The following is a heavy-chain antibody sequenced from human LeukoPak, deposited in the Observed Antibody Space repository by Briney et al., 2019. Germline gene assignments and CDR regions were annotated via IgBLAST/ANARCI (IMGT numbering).Heavy chain of an antibody. CDR3: AKGAPVNYGAFDI. J-gene: IGHJ3*02. CDR1: GFTFSSYG. V-gene: IGHV3-30*02. Sequence: PGGSLRLSCAASGFTFSSYGMHWVRQAPGKGLEWVAFIRYDGSNKYYADSAKGRFTISRDNSKNTLYLQMNSLRAEDTAVYYCAKGAPVNYGAFDIWGQGTMVTVSS. CDR2: IRYDGSNK. D-gene: IGHD4-11*01.